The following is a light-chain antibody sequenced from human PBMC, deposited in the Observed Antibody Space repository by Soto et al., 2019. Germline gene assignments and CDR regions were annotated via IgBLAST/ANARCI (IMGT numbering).Light chain of an antibody. CDR2: DVN. Sequence: QAVVTQPASVSGSPGQSITVSCTGTSSDVGAYNHVSWYQQHPGKAPKLMIYDVNNRPSGVSDRFSGSKSGNTASLTISGLQAEDEADYYCSSYTRRSTLVFGGGTKLTVL. CDR3: SSYTRRSTLV. V-gene: IGLV2-14*01. CDR1: SSDVGAYNH. J-gene: IGLJ2*01.